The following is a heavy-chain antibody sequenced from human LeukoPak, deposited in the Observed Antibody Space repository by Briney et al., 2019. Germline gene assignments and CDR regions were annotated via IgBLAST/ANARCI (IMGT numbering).Heavy chain of an antibody. V-gene: IGHV1-2*02. CDR3: ARADMSTDYTPNDY. CDR2: INPNSGGA. Sequence: APVKVSCKASGYTFTDFYLHWVRQAPGQGLEWMGWINPNSGGANYAQSFQGRVTMTRDTSISTAYMELSRLRSDDTAVYYCARADMSTDYTPNDYWGQGTLVTVSS. D-gene: IGHD3-3*01. J-gene: IGHJ4*02. CDR1: GYTFTDFY.